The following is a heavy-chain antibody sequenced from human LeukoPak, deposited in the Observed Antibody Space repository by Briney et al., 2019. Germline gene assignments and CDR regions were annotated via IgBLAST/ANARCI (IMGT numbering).Heavy chain of an antibody. D-gene: IGHD3-22*01. Sequence: GGSLRLSCAASGFTFSSYWMSWVRQAPGKGLEWVANIKQDGSEKYYVDSVKGRFTISRDNAKNSLYLQMNSLRAEDTAVYYCARDWAAYDSSGRLFDYWGQGTLVTVSS. CDR3: ARDWAAYDSSGRLFDY. V-gene: IGHV3-7*01. CDR2: IKQDGSEK. CDR1: GFTFSSYW. J-gene: IGHJ4*02.